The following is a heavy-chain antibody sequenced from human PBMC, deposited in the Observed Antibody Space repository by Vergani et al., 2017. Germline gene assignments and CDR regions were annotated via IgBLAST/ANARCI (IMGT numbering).Heavy chain of an antibody. CDR1: GYTFTSYD. J-gene: IGHJ4*02. D-gene: IGHD3-3*01. CDR2: MNPNSGNT. CDR3: ARGSWYFWSGYYRLFDY. V-gene: IGHV1-8*01. Sequence: QVQLVQSGAEVKKPGASVKVSCKASGYTFTSYDITWVRQAPGQGLEWMGWMNPNSGNTGYAQKFQGRVTMTRNTSISTAYMELSSLRSEDTAVYYCARGSWYFWSGYYRLFDYWGQGTLVTVSS.